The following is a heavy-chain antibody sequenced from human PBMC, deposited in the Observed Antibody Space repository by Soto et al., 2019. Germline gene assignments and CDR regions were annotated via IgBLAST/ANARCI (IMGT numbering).Heavy chain of an antibody. CDR1: GASIRSTDYY. D-gene: IGHD2-21*02. V-gene: IGHV4-30-4*01. CDR2: VYYTGST. Sequence: PXETLSLPFTVSGASIRSTDYYWSWIRQAPGKGLEWIGYVYYTGSTYYNPSLMSRLTISVDTSKNQFSLKLTSVTAAETAVYYCVRTAREGAVAPHWFDRWGQGTQVTVSS. J-gene: IGHJ5*02. CDR3: VRTAREGAVAPHWFDR.